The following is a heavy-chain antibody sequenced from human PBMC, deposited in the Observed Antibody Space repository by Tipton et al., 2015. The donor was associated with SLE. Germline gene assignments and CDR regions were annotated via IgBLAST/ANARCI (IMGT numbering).Heavy chain of an antibody. J-gene: IGHJ5*02. CDR3: ARFPDYDSSVP. CDR2: IYYTGNT. V-gene: IGHV4-59*01. D-gene: IGHD3-22*01. CDR1: GGSITNYY. Sequence: TLSLTCTVSGGSITNYYWTWIRQTPGKGLEWIGNIYYTGNTNYNPSLKSRVTISVDTSKNQFSLNLISVTVADTAVYYCARFPDYDSSVPWGQGTLVTVSS.